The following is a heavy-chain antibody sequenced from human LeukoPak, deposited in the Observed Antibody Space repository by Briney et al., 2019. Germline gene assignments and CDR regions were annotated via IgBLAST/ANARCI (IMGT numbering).Heavy chain of an antibody. J-gene: IGHJ4*02. CDR2: IYNSGTT. V-gene: IGHV4-59*08. CDR1: GGSISGSY. CDR3: ARHFGSTQDYFDF. D-gene: IGHD3-16*01. Sequence: SATLSLTCTVSGGSISGSYWTWIRQPPGKGLEWVANIYNSGTTNYNPSLQSRLTISVDTSKNQVSLKLSSVTAADTAIYYCARHFGSTQDYFDFWGQGTLVTVSS.